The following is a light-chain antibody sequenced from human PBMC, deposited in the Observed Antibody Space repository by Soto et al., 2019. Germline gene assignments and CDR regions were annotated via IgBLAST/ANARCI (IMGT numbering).Light chain of an antibody. CDR3: CSFAGSSTS. V-gene: IGLV2-14*01. CDR2: EVS. J-gene: IGLJ3*02. CDR1: SSDIGASNY. Sequence: QSALTQPASVSGSPGQSITVSCTGTSSDIGASNYVSWYQQHPGKAPKLIISEVSNRPSGVSNRFSGSKSGNTASLTISGLQAEDEADYYCCSFAGSSTSFGGGTKLTVL.